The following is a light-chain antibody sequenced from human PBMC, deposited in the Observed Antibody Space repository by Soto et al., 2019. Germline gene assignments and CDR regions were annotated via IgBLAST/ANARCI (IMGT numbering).Light chain of an antibody. Sequence: QSVLTQPASLAGSPGQSITISCTGTSSDIGSYNYISWYQQHPGKAPKLMIFDVSYRPSGISDRFSGSKSGNTASLTISGLQPEDEADYYCSSYGASSTLFGGGNKVTVL. V-gene: IGLV2-14*03. CDR2: DVS. CDR1: SSDIGSYNY. CDR3: SSYGASSTL. J-gene: IGLJ2*01.